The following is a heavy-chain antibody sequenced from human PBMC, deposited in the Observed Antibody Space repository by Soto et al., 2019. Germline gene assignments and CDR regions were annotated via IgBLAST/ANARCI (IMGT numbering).Heavy chain of an antibody. J-gene: IGHJ6*02. Sequence: ASVKVSCKASGGTFSSYAISWVRQAPGQGLEWMGGIIPIFGTANYAQKFQGRVTITADESTSTAYMELSSLRSEETAVYYCARGFGELTYYYGMDVWGQGTTVTVSS. D-gene: IGHD3-10*01. CDR3: ARGFGELTYYYGMDV. CDR1: GGTFSSYA. V-gene: IGHV1-69*13. CDR2: IIPIFGTA.